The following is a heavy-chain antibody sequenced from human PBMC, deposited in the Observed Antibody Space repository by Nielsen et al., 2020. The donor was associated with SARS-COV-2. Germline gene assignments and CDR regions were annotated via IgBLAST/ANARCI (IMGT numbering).Heavy chain of an antibody. CDR1: GFTFSSYG. CDR3: AKDGGLITGTTGSNNYYYYYGMDV. J-gene: IGHJ6*02. V-gene: IGHV3-30*18. Sequence: GESLKISCAASGFTFSSYGMHWVRQAPGKGLEWVAVISYDGSNKYYADSVKGRFTISRDNSKNTLYLQMNSLRAEDTAVYYCAKDGGLITGTTGSNNYYYYYGMDVWGQGTTVTVSS. CDR2: ISYDGSNK. D-gene: IGHD1-7*01.